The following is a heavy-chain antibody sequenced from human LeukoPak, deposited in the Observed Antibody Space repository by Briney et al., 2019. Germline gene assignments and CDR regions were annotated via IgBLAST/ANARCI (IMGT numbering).Heavy chain of an antibody. CDR3: AKDARYCSGGSCYLGAGWFDP. Sequence: PGGSLRLSCAASGFTFDDCAMHWVRQAPGKGLEWVSGISWNSGSIGYADSVKGRFTISRDNAKNSLYLQMNSLRAEDTALYYCAKDARYCSGGSCYLGAGWFDPWGQGTLVTVSS. CDR1: GFTFDDCA. V-gene: IGHV3-9*01. D-gene: IGHD2-15*01. J-gene: IGHJ5*02. CDR2: ISWNSGSI.